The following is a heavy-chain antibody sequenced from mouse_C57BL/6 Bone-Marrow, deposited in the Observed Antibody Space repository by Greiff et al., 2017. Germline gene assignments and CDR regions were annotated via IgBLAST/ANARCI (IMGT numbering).Heavy chain of an antibody. CDR1: GYTFTSYW. D-gene: IGHD1-3*01. J-gene: IGHJ4*01. Sequence: QVQLQQPGAELVRPGSSVKLSCKASGYTFTSYWMHWVKQRPIQGLEWIGNIDPSDSETYYNQKFKDKATLTVDKSSSTAYMQLSSLTSEDSAVYYCARDRWSGMDYWGQGTSDTVSS. CDR3: ARDRWSGMDY. V-gene: IGHV1-52*01. CDR2: IDPSDSET.